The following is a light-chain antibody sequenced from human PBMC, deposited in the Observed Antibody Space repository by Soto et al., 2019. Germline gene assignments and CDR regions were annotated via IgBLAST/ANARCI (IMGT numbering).Light chain of an antibody. CDR1: QGISNY. Sequence: DIQMTQSPSSLSASVGDRVTITCRASQGISNYLAWYQQKPGKVPKLLIYAASTLQSGVPSRFSGSGSGTDLTLTITSLQPEDVATYYCQKYNSVPITFGQGTRLEIK. V-gene: IGKV1-27*01. CDR2: AAS. J-gene: IGKJ5*01. CDR3: QKYNSVPIT.